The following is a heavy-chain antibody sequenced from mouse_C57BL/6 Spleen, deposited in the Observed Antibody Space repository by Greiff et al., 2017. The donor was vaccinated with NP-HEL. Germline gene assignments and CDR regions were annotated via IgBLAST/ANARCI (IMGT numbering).Heavy chain of an antibody. Sequence: VQLQQSGAELVRPGASVKLSCTASGFNIKDYYMHWVKQRPEQGLEWIGRIDPEDGDTEYAPKFQGQATMTADTSSNTAYLQLSSLTSEDTAVYYCTDAVEDYFDYWGQGTTLTVSS. CDR3: TDAVEDYFDY. D-gene: IGHD1-1*01. CDR2: IDPEDGDT. J-gene: IGHJ2*01. CDR1: GFNIKDYY. V-gene: IGHV14-1*01.